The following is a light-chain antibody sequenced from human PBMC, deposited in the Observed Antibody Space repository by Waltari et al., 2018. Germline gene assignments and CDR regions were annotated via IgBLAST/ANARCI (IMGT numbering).Light chain of an antibody. V-gene: IGKV2-30*02. CDR3: MQGTHWPRT. CDR1: QSLVHSDGNTY. J-gene: IGKJ1*01. CDR2: KVS. Sequence: DVVMTQSPLSLPVTLGQPASISCRSSQSLVHSDGNTYLNWFHQRPGQSPRRLISKVSNRDSGVPDRFSGSGSGTDFTLKISSVEAEDVGVYYCMQGTHWPRTFGQGTKVEIK.